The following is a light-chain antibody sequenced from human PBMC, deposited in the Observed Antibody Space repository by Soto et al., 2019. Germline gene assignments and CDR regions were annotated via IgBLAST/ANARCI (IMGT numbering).Light chain of an antibody. CDR3: GTWDSSLSTVV. CDR1: SSNIGNNF. J-gene: IGLJ2*01. CDR2: DND. V-gene: IGLV1-51*01. Sequence: QSVLTQPPSVSAAPGAKVTISCSGSSSNIGNNFVSWYQQLPGTAPRLLIFDNDKRPSGIPDRFSGSRSGTSATLGITGLQTGDEADYYCGTWDSSLSTVVVGGGTKLTVL.